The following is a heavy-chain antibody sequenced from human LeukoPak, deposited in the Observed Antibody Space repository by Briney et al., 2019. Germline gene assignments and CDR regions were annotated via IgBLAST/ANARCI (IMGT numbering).Heavy chain of an antibody. V-gene: IGHV1-18*01. CDR3: ATVTTPKYYFDY. J-gene: IGHJ4*02. CDR1: GYTFTSYG. CDR2: ISAYNGNT. D-gene: IGHD4-11*01. Sequence: ASVKVSCKASGYTFTSYGISWVRQAPGQGLEWMGWISAYNGNTNCAQKLQGRVTMTTDTSTSTAYMELRSLRSDDTAVYYCATVTTPKYYFDYWGQGTLVTVSS.